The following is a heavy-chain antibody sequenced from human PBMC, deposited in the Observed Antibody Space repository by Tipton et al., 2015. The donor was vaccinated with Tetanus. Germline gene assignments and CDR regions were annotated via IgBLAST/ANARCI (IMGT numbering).Heavy chain of an antibody. CDR1: GFALVDY. Sequence: SGFALVDYMTWIRQAPGKGLEWVSYISGSGDSIFYADSVKGRFIISRDNAKNSLYPQMSSLKAEDTVVYYCARDISHVGATLYFDYWGQGTLVTVSS. CDR2: ISGSGDSI. CDR3: ARDISHVGATLYFDY. V-gene: IGHV3-11*01. J-gene: IGHJ4*02. D-gene: IGHD1-26*01.